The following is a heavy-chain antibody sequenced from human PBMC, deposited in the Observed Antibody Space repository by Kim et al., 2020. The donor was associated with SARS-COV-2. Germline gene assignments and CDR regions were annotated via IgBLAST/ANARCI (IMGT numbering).Heavy chain of an antibody. V-gene: IGHV3-74*01. CDR2: INSDGSST. J-gene: IGHJ3*02. D-gene: IGHD3-10*01. Sequence: GGSLRLSCAASGFTFSSYWMHWVRQAPGKGLVWVSRINSDGSSTSYADSVKGRFTISRDNAKNTLYLQMNSLRAEDTAVYYCARGNVLLWFGELHPDAFDIWGQGTMVTVSS. CDR3: ARGNVLLWFGELHPDAFDI. CDR1: GFTFSSYW.